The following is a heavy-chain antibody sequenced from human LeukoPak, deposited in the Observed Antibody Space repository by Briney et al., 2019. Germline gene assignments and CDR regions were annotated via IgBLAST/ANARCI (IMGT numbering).Heavy chain of an antibody. CDR1: GFTFSSYS. D-gene: IGHD1-26*01. CDR3: ARKNADPIYYYFDY. Sequence: PGGSLRLSCAASGFTFSSYSMNWVRQAPGKGLEWVSSISSTSSYIYYADSVKGRFTISRDNAKNSLYLQMNSLRAEDTAVYYCARKNADPIYYYFDYWGQGTLVTVSS. CDR2: ISSTSSYI. J-gene: IGHJ4*02. V-gene: IGHV3-21*01.